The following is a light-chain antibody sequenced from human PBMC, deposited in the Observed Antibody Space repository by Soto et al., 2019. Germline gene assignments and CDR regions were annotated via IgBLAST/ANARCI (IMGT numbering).Light chain of an antibody. Sequence: DIQMTQSPSSLSASVGDRVTITCRASQSISSYLNWYQQKPGKAPKLLIYAASSLQSGVPSRCSGSGSGTDFTLTISSLQPEDFATYYCQQSYSTPWTFGQGTKVDIK. V-gene: IGKV1-39*01. CDR2: AAS. CDR3: QQSYSTPWT. J-gene: IGKJ1*01. CDR1: QSISSY.